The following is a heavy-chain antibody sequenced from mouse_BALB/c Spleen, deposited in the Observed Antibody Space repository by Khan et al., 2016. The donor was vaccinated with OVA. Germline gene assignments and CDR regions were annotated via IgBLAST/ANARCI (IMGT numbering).Heavy chain of an antibody. Sequence: EVQLQLSAPELMQPGASVKIPCKASGFSLNSYYIHWMIESHGKSLEWLGYIYPFSGATNYNQKFKGKANLTVDKSSYTAYIQIRNQTHADAEVYYWKREGHVAWFAYRGQGRLVTVYA. CDR3: KREGHVAWFAY. V-gene: IGHV1-31*01. CDR1: GFSLNSYY. CDR2: IYPFSGAT. J-gene: IGHJ3*01.